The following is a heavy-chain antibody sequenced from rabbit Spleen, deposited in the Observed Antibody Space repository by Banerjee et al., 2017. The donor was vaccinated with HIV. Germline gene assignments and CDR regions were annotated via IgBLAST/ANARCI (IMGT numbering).Heavy chain of an antibody. V-gene: IGHV1S47*01. CDR3: ARDTSTSFPTYGMDL. J-gene: IGHJ6*01. D-gene: IGHD1-1*01. Sequence: QEHLEESGGGLVQPGASLTLSCKASGFDFSSYGVSWVRQVPGKGLEWIGYIDPVFGITYYANWVNGRFTISSDNAQNTRFLQLNSLTAADPAPYFCARDTSTSFPTYGMDLWGQGTLVTVS. CDR1: GFDFSSYG. CDR2: IDPVFGIT.